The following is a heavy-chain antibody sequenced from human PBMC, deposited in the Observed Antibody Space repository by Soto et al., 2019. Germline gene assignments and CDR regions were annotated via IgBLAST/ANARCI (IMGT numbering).Heavy chain of an antibody. CDR1: GGSISSSSYY. CDR2: IYYSGST. J-gene: IGHJ4*02. V-gene: IGHV4-39*01. Sequence: PSETLSLTCTVSGGSISSSSYYWGWIRQPPGKGLEWIGSIYYSGSTYYNPSLKSRVTISVDTSKNQFSLKLSSVTAADTAVYYCATRVQGYSYGSPLFDYWGQGTLVTVSS. CDR3: ATRVQGYSYGSPLFDY. D-gene: IGHD5-18*01.